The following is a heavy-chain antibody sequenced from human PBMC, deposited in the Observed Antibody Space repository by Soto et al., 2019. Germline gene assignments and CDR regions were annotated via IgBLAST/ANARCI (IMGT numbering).Heavy chain of an antibody. CDR3: AREVGSGSYYYYYGMDV. CDR2: ISYDGSNK. Sequence: GGSLRLSCAASGFTFSSYAMHWVRQAPGKGLEWVAVISYDGSNKYYADSVKGRFTISGDNSKNTLYLQMNSLRAEDTAVYYCAREVGSGSYYYYYGMDVWGQGTTVTVSS. V-gene: IGHV3-30-3*01. CDR1: GFTFSSYA. D-gene: IGHD3-22*01. J-gene: IGHJ6*02.